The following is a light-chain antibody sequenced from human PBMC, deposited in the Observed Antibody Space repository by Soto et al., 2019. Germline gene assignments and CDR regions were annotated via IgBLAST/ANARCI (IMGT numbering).Light chain of an antibody. CDR1: QSVSSN. CDR2: GAS. V-gene: IGKV3-15*01. J-gene: IGKJ1*01. Sequence: EIVMTQSPATLSVSPGERATLSCRASQSVSSNLAWYQQKPGQAPRLLIYGASTRATDIPARFSSSGSGTEFPLTISSLQSEDFAVYYCQQYNNWPGTFGQGTKVEIK. CDR3: QQYNNWPGT.